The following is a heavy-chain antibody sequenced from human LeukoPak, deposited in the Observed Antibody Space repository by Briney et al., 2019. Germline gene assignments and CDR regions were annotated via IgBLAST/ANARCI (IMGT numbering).Heavy chain of an antibody. CDR2: IFYSEAT. CDR1: GDATSINYT. D-gene: IGHD6-19*01. Sequence: SETPSLTCTVSGDATSINYTWGWIRQPPGKGLEWIGSIFYSEATNYSPSLKSRVTISVDTSKNQFSLKLSSMTAADTAVYYCVRHRQWLLFPDYWGQGTLVTVSS. J-gene: IGHJ4*02. CDR3: VRHRQWLLFPDY. V-gene: IGHV4-39*01.